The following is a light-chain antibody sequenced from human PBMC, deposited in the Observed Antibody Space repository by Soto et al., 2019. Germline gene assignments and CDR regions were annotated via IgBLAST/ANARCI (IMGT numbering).Light chain of an antibody. CDR1: QSVDSKY. CDR3: QQYGYSSWT. V-gene: IGKV3-20*01. Sequence: EIVLTQSPGTLSLSPGERATLSCRASQSVDSKYLAWYQQKPGQAPSILIFAASSRATGIPDRFSGRGSGTDFTLTISRLEPGDFAVYYCQQYGYSSWTFGQGTKVDIK. CDR2: AAS. J-gene: IGKJ1*01.